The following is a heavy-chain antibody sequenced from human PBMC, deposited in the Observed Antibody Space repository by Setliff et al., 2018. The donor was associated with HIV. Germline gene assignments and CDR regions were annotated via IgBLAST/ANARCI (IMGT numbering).Heavy chain of an antibody. CDR2: IYYSGST. V-gene: IGHV4-59*01. Sequence: KTSETLSLTCTVSGGSISSYYWSWIRQPPGKGLEWIGYIYYSGSTNYNPSLKSRVTISVDTSKNQFSLKLSSVTAADTAVYYCARGIAPDYWGQGTQVTVSS. J-gene: IGHJ4*02. D-gene: IGHD6-13*01. CDR1: GGSISSYY. CDR3: ARGIAPDY.